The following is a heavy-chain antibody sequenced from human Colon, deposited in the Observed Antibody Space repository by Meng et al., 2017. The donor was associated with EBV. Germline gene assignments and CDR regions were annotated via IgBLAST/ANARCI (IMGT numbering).Heavy chain of an antibody. Sequence: QVQVVQCGAGLKMPGASVKVSCKASGYTFTRYPMNWVRQAPGQGLEWMGWISTNTGNPTYAQGFTGRFVFSVDTSVSTAYLQISSLKAEDTAVYYCGTLKYTSGFYGPAYWGQGALVTVSS. J-gene: IGHJ4*02. CDR2: ISTNTGNP. V-gene: IGHV7-4-1*02. CDR3: GTLKYTSGFYGPAY. D-gene: IGHD6-19*01. CDR1: GYTFTRYP.